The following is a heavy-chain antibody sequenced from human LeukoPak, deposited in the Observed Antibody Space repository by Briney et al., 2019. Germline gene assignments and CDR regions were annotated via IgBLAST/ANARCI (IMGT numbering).Heavy chain of an antibody. CDR3: AREPTYSSSLDY. CDR1: GFTFSSYA. Sequence: PGGSLRLSCAASGFTFSSYAMHWVRQAPGKGLEWVAVISYDGSNKYYADSVKGRFTISRDNSKNTLYLQMNSLRAEDTAVYYCAREPTYSSSLDYWGQGTLVTVSS. V-gene: IGHV3-30-3*01. CDR2: ISYDGSNK. D-gene: IGHD6-6*01. J-gene: IGHJ4*02.